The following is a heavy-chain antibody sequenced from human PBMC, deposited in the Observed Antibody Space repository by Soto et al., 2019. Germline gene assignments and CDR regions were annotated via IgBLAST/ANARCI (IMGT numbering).Heavy chain of an antibody. CDR3: TTGAYNWNDVLAFDI. CDR1: GFTFSNAW. Sequence: GGSLRLSCAASGFTFSNAWMSWVRQAPGKGLEWVGRIKSKTDGGTTDYAAPVKGRFTISRDDSKNTLYLQMNSLKTEDTAVYYCTTGAYNWNDVLAFDIWGQGTMVTVS. D-gene: IGHD1-20*01. CDR2: IKSKTDGGTT. J-gene: IGHJ3*02. V-gene: IGHV3-15*01.